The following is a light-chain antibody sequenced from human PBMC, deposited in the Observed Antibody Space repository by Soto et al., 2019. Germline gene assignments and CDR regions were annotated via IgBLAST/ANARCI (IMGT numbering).Light chain of an antibody. CDR3: CSYTTTSTFV. CDR1: SSDVGGYDY. Sequence: QSALTQPASVSGSPGQSITISCTGTSSDVGGYDYVSWYQQHPGKVPKLMIFEVFRRPSGISNRFSGSKSGNTASLTISGLQAEDEADYYCCSYTTTSTFVFGGGTKVPS. V-gene: IGLV2-14*01. J-gene: IGLJ2*01. CDR2: EVF.